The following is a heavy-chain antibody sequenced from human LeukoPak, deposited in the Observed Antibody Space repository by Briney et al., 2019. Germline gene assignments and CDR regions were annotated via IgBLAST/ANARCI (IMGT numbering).Heavy chain of an antibody. CDR2: IKQDGSEK. CDR3: ARNHYYGSGGFNWFDP. V-gene: IGHV3-7*04. CDR1: GFTFSSYW. Sequence: PGGSLRLSCAASGFTFSSYWMSWVRQAPGKGLEWVANIKQDGSEKYYVDSVKGRFTISRDNAKNSLYLQMNSLRAEDTAVYYCARNHYYGSGGFNWFDPWGQGTLVTVSS. J-gene: IGHJ5*02. D-gene: IGHD3-10*01.